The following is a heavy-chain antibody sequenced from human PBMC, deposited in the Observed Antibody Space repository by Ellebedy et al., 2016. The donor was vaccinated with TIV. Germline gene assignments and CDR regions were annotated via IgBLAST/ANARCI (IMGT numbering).Heavy chain of an antibody. D-gene: IGHD5-24*01. V-gene: IGHV4-39*07. Sequence: SETLSLTCTVSGDSISSGSSYWGWIRQPPGKGLEWIGSIYYSGTTYYNPSLKSRVTISVDTSKNQLSLKVSSVTAADTAVFYCARGRWLQFEAFDIWGQGTMVTVSS. CDR2: IYYSGTT. J-gene: IGHJ3*02. CDR3: ARGRWLQFEAFDI. CDR1: GDSISSGSSY.